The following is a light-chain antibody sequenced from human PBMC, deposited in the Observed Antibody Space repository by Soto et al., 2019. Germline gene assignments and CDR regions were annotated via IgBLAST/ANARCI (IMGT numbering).Light chain of an antibody. V-gene: IGLV2-14*01. CDR2: EVN. Sequence: QSVLTQPASVSGSPGQSITISCTGTSNDVGAYNYVSWYQRHPDKAPKLLIYEVNIRPSGISHRFSGSKSVNTASLTIFGLQAEDEADYYCASYHPIAKGVFGTGTKVTVL. CDR3: ASYHPIAKGV. CDR1: SNDVGAYNY. J-gene: IGLJ1*01.